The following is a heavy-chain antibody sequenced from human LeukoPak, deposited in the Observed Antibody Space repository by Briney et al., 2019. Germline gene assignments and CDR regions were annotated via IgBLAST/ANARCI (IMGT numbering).Heavy chain of an antibody. V-gene: IGHV1-2*02. D-gene: IGHD3-10*01. CDR3: ARDPYGSGSYTN. Sequence: ASLKPSCKASGYTFTGYYMHWMRQAPGQGLEWMGWINPNSGGTNYAQKSQGRVTMTRDTSISTAYMELSRLRSDDTAVYYCARDPYGSGSYTNWGEGTLVSVSS. CDR2: INPNSGGT. J-gene: IGHJ4*02. CDR1: GYTFTGYY.